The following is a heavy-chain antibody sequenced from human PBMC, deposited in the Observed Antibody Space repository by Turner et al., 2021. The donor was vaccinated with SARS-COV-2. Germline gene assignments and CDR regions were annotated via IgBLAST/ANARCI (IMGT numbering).Heavy chain of an antibody. V-gene: IGHV4-31*03. J-gene: IGHJ4*02. CDR2: IYYSGTT. CDR1: GGSISSGAYY. D-gene: IGHD3-10*01. Sequence: QVRLQESGPGLLKPSQTLSLTCTVSGGSISSGAYYWCWIRQHPGKGLEWIGYIYYSGTTYYNPSLESRVTISLDTSKNQFSLNLSSVTAADTAVYYCARTGSYGAAGDYWGQGTLVTVSS. CDR3: ARTGSYGAAGDY.